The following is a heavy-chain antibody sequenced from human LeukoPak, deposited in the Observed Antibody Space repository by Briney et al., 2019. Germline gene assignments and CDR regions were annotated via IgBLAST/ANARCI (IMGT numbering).Heavy chain of an antibody. J-gene: IGHJ4*02. Sequence: PGGSLRLSCAASGFTFSSYGMHWVRQAPGKGLEWVAVIWYDGSNKYYADSVKGRFTISRDNSKNTLYLQMNSLRAEDTAVYYCARAPYSSSWYLDYWGQGTQVTVSS. D-gene: IGHD6-13*01. CDR3: ARAPYSSSWYLDY. CDR1: GFTFSSYG. CDR2: IWYDGSNK. V-gene: IGHV3-33*01.